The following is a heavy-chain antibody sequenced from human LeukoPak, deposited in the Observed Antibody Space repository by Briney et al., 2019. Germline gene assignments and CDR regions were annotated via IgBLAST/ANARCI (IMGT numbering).Heavy chain of an antibody. CDR3: ARDIRGRGLTGRWWYFDL. J-gene: IGHJ2*01. V-gene: IGHV4-61*02. D-gene: IGHD3-10*01. CDR2: IYTSGTT. Sequence: PSETLSLTCAVSRGSISGSDYYWSWIRQPAGKGLEWIGRIYTSGTTNYNPSLKSRVTISIDTSKNQFSLKLSSMTAADTAVYYCARDIRGRGLTGRWWYFDLWGRGTLVSVSS. CDR1: RGSISGSDYY.